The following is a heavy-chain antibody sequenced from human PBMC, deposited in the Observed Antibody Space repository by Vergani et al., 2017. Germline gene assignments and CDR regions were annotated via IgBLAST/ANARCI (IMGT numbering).Heavy chain of an antibody. CDR2: IRNKANNYAT. Sequence: EVQLLESGGDLVQPGGSLRLSCAASGFTFNHYAMNWVRQSSGKGLEWVGRIRNKANNYATAYAASVKGRFTISRDDAKNTTYLQMNSLKTEDTAVYYCTRMGYCSRTSCLEAFDIWGQGTMVTVSS. J-gene: IGHJ3*02. V-gene: IGHV3-73*01. CDR3: TRMGYCSRTSCLEAFDI. CDR1: GFTFNHYA. D-gene: IGHD2-2*01.